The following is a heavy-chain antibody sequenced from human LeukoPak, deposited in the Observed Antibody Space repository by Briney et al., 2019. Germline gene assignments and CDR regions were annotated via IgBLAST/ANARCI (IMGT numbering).Heavy chain of an antibody. CDR2: ISGSGGST. D-gene: IGHD1-26*01. Sequence: PGGSLRLSCAASGFTFSSYAMSWVRQAPGKGLEWVSAISGSGGSTYYADSVKGRFIISRDNSKNTLYLQMNSLRAEDTAVYYCAKDPRAVSANWFDPWGQGTLVTVSS. J-gene: IGHJ5*02. V-gene: IGHV3-23*01. CDR3: AKDPRAVSANWFDP. CDR1: GFTFSSYA.